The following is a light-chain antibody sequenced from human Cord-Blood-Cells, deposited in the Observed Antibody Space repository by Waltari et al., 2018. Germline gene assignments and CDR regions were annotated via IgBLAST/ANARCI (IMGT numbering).Light chain of an antibody. CDR2: EGS. V-gene: IGLV2-23*01. CDR3: CSYAGSSTV. CDR1: SSDVGSYNL. Sequence: SALTQPASVSGSPGQSITIPCPGTSSDVGSYNLVSWYHQHPGKAPKLLIYEGSTRPSGVSNRFSGSKSGNTASLTISGLQAEDEADYYCCSYAGSSTVFGGGTKLTVL. J-gene: IGLJ2*01.